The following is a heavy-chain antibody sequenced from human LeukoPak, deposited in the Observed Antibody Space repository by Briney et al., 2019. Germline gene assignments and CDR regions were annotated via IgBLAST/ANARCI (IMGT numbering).Heavy chain of an antibody. CDR3: ARGVASSADP. V-gene: IGHV4-4*09. Sequence: PSETLSLTCTVSGGSISSYYWSWIRQPPGKGLEWVGYIYTSGSTNYNPSLKSRVTISVDTSKNQFSLKLSSVTAADTAVYYCARGVASSADPWGQGTLVTVSS. CDR1: GGSISSYY. CDR2: IYTSGST. J-gene: IGHJ5*02. D-gene: IGHD6-6*01.